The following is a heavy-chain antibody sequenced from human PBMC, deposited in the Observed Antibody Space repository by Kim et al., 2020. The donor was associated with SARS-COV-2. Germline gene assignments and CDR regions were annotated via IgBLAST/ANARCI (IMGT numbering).Heavy chain of an antibody. D-gene: IGHD3-16*01. V-gene: IGHV3-30*03. CDR2: ISYDGSNK. J-gene: IGHJ6*02. Sequence: GGSLRLSCAASGFTFSSYGMHWVRQAPGKGLEWVAVISYDGSNKYYADSVKGRFTISRDNYKNTLYLQMKSLRAEDTAVYYCSAYGYYYYGMDVWGQGTTVTVSS. CDR1: GFTFSSYG. CDR3: SAYGYYYYGMDV.